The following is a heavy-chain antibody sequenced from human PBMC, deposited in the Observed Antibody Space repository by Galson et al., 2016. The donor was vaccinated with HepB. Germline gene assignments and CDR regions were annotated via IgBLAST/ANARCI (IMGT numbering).Heavy chain of an antibody. CDR3: ARVYSNPMVAYYYSYYMDV. Sequence: SLRLSCAASGFIFSDFSMNWVRQAPGKGLEWVSSISSGSTYIYYADSVKGRFTVARDNAKNSLFLQMNSLRAEDTAVYYCARVYSNPMVAYYYSYYMDVWGKGTTVTVSS. CDR2: ISSGSTYI. V-gene: IGHV3-21*06. J-gene: IGHJ6*03. CDR1: GFIFSDFS. D-gene: IGHD4-11*01.